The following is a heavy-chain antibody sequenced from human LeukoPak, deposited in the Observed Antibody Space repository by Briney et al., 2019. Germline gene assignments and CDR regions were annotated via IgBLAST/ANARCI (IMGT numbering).Heavy chain of an antibody. CDR2: IYYSGST. V-gene: IGHV4-61*01. Sequence: IPSETLSLTCTVSGGSVSSGSYYWSWIRQPPGKGLEWIGYIYYSGSTNYNPSLRSRVTISVDTSKNQFSLKLSSVTAADTAVYYCAREDSSEDWFDPWGQGTLVTVSS. CDR3: AREDSSEDWFDP. J-gene: IGHJ5*02. D-gene: IGHD3-22*01. CDR1: GGSVSSGSYY.